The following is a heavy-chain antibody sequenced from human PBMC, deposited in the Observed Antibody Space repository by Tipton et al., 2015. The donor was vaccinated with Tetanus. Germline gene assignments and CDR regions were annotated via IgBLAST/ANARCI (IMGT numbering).Heavy chain of an antibody. CDR3: ARDLHLPGDVVVVPGAMPWLYGVDV. V-gene: IGHV3-30-3*01. CDR2: ISYDGNNK. Sequence: SLRLSCAASGFTFSRYAMQWVRQAPGKGLEWVAIISYDGNNKYYADSVKGRFTISRDNSKNTLYLQMDSLRAEDTAVYSCARDLHLPGDVVVVPGAMPWLYGVDVWGQGTTVSVSS. D-gene: IGHD2-2*01. CDR1: GFTFSRYA. J-gene: IGHJ6*02.